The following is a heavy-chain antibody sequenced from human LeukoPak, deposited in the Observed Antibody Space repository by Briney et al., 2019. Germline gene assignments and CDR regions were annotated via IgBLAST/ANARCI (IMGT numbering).Heavy chain of an antibody. CDR1: GFIFSSCT. CDR3: ARRGTDASFSFFDV. Sequence: GGSLRLSCAASGFIFSSCTINWVRQAPGKGLEWVSSISGDTTYIYYADSIKGRFTISRDNTNTSLFLQMNSLRAEDTATYFCARRGTDASFSFFDVWGQGTMVTVSS. D-gene: IGHD1-1*01. CDR2: ISGDTTYI. J-gene: IGHJ3*01. V-gene: IGHV3-21*01.